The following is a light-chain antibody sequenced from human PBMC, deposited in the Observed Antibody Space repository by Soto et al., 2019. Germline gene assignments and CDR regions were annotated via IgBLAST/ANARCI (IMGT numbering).Light chain of an antibody. V-gene: IGKV1-9*01. Sequence: IQLTQSPSSLSASVGDRVTFTCRASEDISSYLVWYQQKPGAAPKLLIYAASALHSGVPSRFSGSGSGTDFTLTISSLHPEDFAVYFCQQYNNWLTFGGGTKVEIK. CDR3: QQYNNWLT. J-gene: IGKJ4*01. CDR2: AAS. CDR1: EDISSY.